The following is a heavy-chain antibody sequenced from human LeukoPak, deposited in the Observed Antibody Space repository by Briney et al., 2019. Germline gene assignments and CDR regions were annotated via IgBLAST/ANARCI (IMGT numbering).Heavy chain of an antibody. D-gene: IGHD3-3*01. CDR3: ARTHSLYDFWSGYYDY. V-gene: IGHV4-59*01. CDR1: GGSISSYY. CDR2: IYYSGST. Sequence: SETLSLTCTVSGGSISSYYWSWIRQPPGKGLEWIGYIYYSGSTNYDPSLKSRVTISVDTSKNQFSLKLSSVTAADTAVYYCARTHSLYDFWSGYYDYWGQGTLVTASS. J-gene: IGHJ4*02.